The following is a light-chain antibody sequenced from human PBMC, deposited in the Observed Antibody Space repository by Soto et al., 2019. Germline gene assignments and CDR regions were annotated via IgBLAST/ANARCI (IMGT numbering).Light chain of an antibody. CDR1: TGAVTSGHY. J-gene: IGLJ2*01. Sequence: QTVVTQEPSLTVSPGGTVTLTCASSTGAVTSGHYPNWFQHKPGQTPRALIYSTDNKHSWTPARVSGSLLGGKAALTLSGVQPEDEAEYYCLLHYGGFVLFGGGTKLTVL. CDR3: LLHYGGFVL. CDR2: STD. V-gene: IGLV7-43*01.